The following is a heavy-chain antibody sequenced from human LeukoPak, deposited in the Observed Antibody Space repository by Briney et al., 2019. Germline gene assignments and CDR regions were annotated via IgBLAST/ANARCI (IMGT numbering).Heavy chain of an antibody. CDR2: IYYSGST. V-gene: IGHV4-39*01. D-gene: IGHD6-13*01. J-gene: IGHJ4*02. Sequence: SETLSLTCTVSGGSISSSSYYWGWIRQPPGKGLEWIGSIYYSGSTYYNPSLKSRVTISVDTSKNQFSLKLSSVTAADTAVYYCARLSSSWYVEPDYWGQGTLVTVSS. CDR1: GGSISSSSYY. CDR3: ARLSSSWYVEPDY.